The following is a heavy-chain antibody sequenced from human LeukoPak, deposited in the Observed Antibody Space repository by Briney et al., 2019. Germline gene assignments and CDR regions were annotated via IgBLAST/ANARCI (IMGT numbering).Heavy chain of an antibody. CDR3: VKFRGIQHYNYHMDV. CDR2: LTGSGGNT. Sequence: GSLGLTCAASGFTFSSYAMSWVRQAPGKGLEWVSGLTGSGGNTYYADSVKGRFTISRDNSKNTLSLQMNSLRAEDAAVYYCVKFRGIQHYNYHMDVWGKGTTVTVSS. CDR1: GFTFSSYA. J-gene: IGHJ6*03. D-gene: IGHD3-10*01. V-gene: IGHV3-23*01.